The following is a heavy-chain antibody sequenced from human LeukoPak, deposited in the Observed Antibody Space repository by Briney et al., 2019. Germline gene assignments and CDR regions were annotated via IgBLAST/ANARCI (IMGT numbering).Heavy chain of an antibody. D-gene: IGHD6-13*01. CDR1: GYTFTGYS. J-gene: IGHJ5*02. CDR3: ARDIAAANWFDP. CDR2: INPNSGGT. Sequence: ASVKVSCKASGYTFTGYSLHWVRQAPGQGLEWMGWINPNSGGTNYAQKFQGRVTMTRDTSISTAYMELSRLRSDDTAVYYCARDIAAANWFDPWGQGTLVTVSS. V-gene: IGHV1-2*02.